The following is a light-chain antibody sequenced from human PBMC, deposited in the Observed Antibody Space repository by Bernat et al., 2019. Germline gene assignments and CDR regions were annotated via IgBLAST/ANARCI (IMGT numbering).Light chain of an antibody. J-gene: IGKJ5*01. V-gene: IGKV1-12*01. CDR2: AAS. CDR1: QDISSW. Sequence: DIQMTQSPSSVSASVGDRVTITCRVSQDISSWLAWYQQKPGKAPKLLIYAASSLQSDVPSRFSGSGSGTDFTLTISSLEPEDSASYYCQQANSIPITFGQGTRLEIK. CDR3: QQANSIPIT.